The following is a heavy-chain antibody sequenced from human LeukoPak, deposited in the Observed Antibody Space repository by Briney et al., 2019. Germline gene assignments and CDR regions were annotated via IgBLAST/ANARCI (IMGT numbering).Heavy chain of an antibody. V-gene: IGHV3-21*01. J-gene: IGHJ4*02. CDR3: ARSDSGWSDGGLCHYFDF. Sequence: PGGSLRLSCSVSGFSFSDYTMNWVRQAPGKGLEWISSISSNGHYKFYADSVQGRFTISRDNAKNSLSLHMNSLRAEDTAVYYCARSDSGWSDGGLCHYFDFWGQGTRVTVSS. CDR2: ISSNGHYK. CDR1: GFSFSDYT. D-gene: IGHD6-19*01.